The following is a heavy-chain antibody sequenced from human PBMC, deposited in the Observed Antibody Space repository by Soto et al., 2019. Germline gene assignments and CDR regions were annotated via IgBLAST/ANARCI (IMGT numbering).Heavy chain of an antibody. V-gene: IGHV4-30-4*08. CDR1: GFSLSNARMG. CDR2: ISYSGTT. CDR3: ATMGTPVTGLYYFYY. D-gene: IGHD4-17*01. J-gene: IGHJ4*02. Sequence: SGPTLVNPTETLTLTCTVSGFSLSNARMGVSWIRQPPGKGLEWIGFISYSGTTHYSASLRSRVSISVDTSKNQFSLDLSSVTAADTAVYYCATMGTPVTGLYYFYYWGQ.